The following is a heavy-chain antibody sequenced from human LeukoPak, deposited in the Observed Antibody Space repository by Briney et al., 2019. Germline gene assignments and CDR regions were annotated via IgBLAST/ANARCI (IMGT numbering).Heavy chain of an antibody. CDR2: ITHSGST. D-gene: IGHD3-3*01. V-gene: IGHV4-34*01. J-gene: IGHJ5*02. Sequence: SETLSLTCAVYGGSFSGYYWSWIRQPPGKGLEWVGEITHSGSTNYNPSLKSRVTISVDTSKNQFSLKLSSVTAADTAVYYCARGRLRPWWSGYYRWFDPWGQGTLVSVCS. CDR3: ARGRLRPWWSGYYRWFDP. CDR1: GGSFSGYY.